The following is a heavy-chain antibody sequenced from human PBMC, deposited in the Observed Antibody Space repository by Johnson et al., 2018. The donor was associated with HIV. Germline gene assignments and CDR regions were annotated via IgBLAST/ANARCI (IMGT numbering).Heavy chain of an antibody. J-gene: IGHJ3*02. D-gene: IGHD3-16*01. CDR3: TTVAAFGAFDI. Sequence: VQLVESGGGLVQPGGSLRLSCAASGFTFNNAWMNWVRQAPGKGLEWVGRITSNTDGGTTDYAAPVKGRFTISRDDSKNTVYLQMNSLKTEDTAIYYCTTVAAFGAFDIWGQGTMVTVSS. V-gene: IGHV3-15*01. CDR1: GFTFNNAW. CDR2: ITSNTDGGTT.